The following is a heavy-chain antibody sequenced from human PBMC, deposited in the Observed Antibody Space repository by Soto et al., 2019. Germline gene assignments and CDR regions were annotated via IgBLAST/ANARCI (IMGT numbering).Heavy chain of an antibody. CDR1: GYSFTSYW. CDR2: IYPGDSDT. V-gene: IGHV5-51*01. CDR3: ARHVGSSWYYYYYGMDV. J-gene: IGHJ6*02. D-gene: IGHD6-13*01. Sequence: GESLKISCKGSGYSFTSYWIGWVRQMPGKGLEWMGIIYPGDSDTRYSPSFQGQVTISADKSISTAYLQWSSLKASDTAMYYCARHVGSSWYYYYYGMDVWGQGTTVTVSS.